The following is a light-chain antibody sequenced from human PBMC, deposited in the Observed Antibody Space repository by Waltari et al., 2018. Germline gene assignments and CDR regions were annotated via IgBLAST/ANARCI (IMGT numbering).Light chain of an antibody. J-gene: IGLJ1*01. V-gene: IGLV2-8*01. Sequence: QSALTQPPSASGSPGQSVTISCTGTSSDVGGYNYVSWYQQHPGKAPKLLIYEVSKRPSGVHDRFSGSKSGNTASLAVSGLQAEDEAEYYCSSYAGSNNGHYVFGTGTKVTVL. CDR3: SSYAGSNNGHYV. CDR1: SSDVGGYNY. CDR2: EVS.